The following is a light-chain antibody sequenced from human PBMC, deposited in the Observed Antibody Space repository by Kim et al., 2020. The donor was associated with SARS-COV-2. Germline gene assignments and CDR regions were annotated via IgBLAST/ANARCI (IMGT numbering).Light chain of an antibody. CDR3: SSYTTSSIYV. CDR2: DVT. J-gene: IGLJ1*01. Sequence: QSALTQPPSVSGSPGQSITISCTGTSSDIGGFNFVSWYQQHPGKAPKLMIYDVTKWPSGVSNRFSGSKSGITASLTISGLQAEDEAVYYCSSYTTSSIYVFGTGTKVTVL. CDR1: SSDIGGFNF. V-gene: IGLV2-14*03.